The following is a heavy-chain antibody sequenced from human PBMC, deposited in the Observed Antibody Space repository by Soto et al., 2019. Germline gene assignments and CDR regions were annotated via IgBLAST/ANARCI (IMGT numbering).Heavy chain of an antibody. CDR1: GGSFSGYY. Sequence: SETLSLTCAVYGGSFSGYYWSWIRQPPGKGLEWIGEINHSGSTNYNPSLKSRVTISVDTSKNQFSLKLSSVTAADTAVYYCARGDTAIAAAGTWYYYYGMDVWGQGTAVTVSS. J-gene: IGHJ6*02. CDR2: INHSGST. D-gene: IGHD6-13*01. CDR3: ARGDTAIAAAGTWYYYYGMDV. V-gene: IGHV4-34*01.